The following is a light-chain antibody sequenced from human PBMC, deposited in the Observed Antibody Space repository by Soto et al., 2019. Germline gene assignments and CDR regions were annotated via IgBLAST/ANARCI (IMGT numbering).Light chain of an antibody. CDR3: GTWDSSLSAYV. Sequence: QSVLTQPPSVSAAPGQKVTISCSGSSSNIGINYLSWYQQLPGTAPKLLIYDNNKRPSGIPDRFSGSKSDTSATLGITGLQTGDEADYYCGTWDSSLSAYVFGTGTKVTVL. V-gene: IGLV1-51*01. CDR1: SSNIGINY. J-gene: IGLJ1*01. CDR2: DNN.